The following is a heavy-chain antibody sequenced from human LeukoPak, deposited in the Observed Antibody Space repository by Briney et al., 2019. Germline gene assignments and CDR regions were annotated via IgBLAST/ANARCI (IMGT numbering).Heavy chain of an antibody. CDR1: GGSFRSFA. CDR3: ARAPGIAVAGDWFDP. Sequence: ASVKVSCKASGGSFRSFAFSWARQAPGQGLEWMGGIIPPTGTTNYAQKFQGRVTITADKSTSTAYMELSSLRSEDTAVYYCARAPGIAVAGDWFDPWGQGTLVTVSS. V-gene: IGHV1-69*06. D-gene: IGHD6-19*01. CDR2: IIPPTGTT. J-gene: IGHJ5*02.